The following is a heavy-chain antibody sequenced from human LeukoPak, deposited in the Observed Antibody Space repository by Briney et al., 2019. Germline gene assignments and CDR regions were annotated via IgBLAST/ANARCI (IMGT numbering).Heavy chain of an antibody. CDR2: IWYDGGNT. J-gene: IGHJ4*02. CDR3: ATGSGYSYGNFDY. Sequence: GRSLRLSCAASAFTFSNYAMHWVRQAPGKGLEWVAVIWYDGGNTFYSDSVKGRFTISRDNSKNTLYLQMSSLRAEDTAVYYCATGSGYSYGNFDYWGQGTLVTVSS. V-gene: IGHV3-33*08. CDR1: AFTFSNYA. D-gene: IGHD5-18*01.